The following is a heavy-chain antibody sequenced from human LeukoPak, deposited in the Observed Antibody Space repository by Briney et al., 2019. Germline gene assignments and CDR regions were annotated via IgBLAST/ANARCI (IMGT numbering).Heavy chain of an antibody. CDR3: ARNRGGDYAVDI. CDR2: IVVGSGNT. Sequence: ASMKVSCKASGFTFISSTMQWVRQAREQRLEWIGCIVVGSGNTNYAQKFQGRVTITADKSTSTAYMELSSLRSEDTAVYYCARNRGGDYAVDIWGQGTMVTVPS. D-gene: IGHD4-17*01. CDR1: GFTFISST. J-gene: IGHJ3*02. V-gene: IGHV1-58*02.